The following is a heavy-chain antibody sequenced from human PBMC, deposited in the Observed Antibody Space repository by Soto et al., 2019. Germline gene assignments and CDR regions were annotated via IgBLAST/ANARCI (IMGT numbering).Heavy chain of an antibody. CDR1: GFTFSSYA. V-gene: IGHV3-23*01. CDR3: AKAYYGSGSYPGWIFDY. CDR2: ISGSGGST. J-gene: IGHJ4*02. Sequence: GGSLRLSCAASGFTFSSYAMSWVRQAPGKGLEWVSAISGSGGSTYYADSVKGWFTISRDNSKNTLYLQMNSLRAEDTAVYYCAKAYYGSGSYPGWIFDYWGQGTLVTVSS. D-gene: IGHD3-10*01.